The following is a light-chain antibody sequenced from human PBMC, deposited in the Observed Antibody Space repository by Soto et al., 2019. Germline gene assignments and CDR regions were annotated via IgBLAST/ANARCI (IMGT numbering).Light chain of an antibody. CDR2: DVS. CDR3: SSYTSSSTQV. V-gene: IGLV2-14*01. J-gene: IGLJ1*01. CDR1: SSDVGGYNY. Sequence: ALTQPASVSGSPGQAITISCTGTSSDVGGYNYVSWYQQHPGKAPKLMIYDVSNRPSGVSNRFSGSKSGNTASLTISGLQAEDEADYYCSSYTSSSTQVFGTGTKVTVL.